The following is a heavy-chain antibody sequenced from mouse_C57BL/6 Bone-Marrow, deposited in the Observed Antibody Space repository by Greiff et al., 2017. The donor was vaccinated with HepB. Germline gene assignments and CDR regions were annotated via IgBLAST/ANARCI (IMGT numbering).Heavy chain of an antibody. V-gene: IGHV1-69*01. J-gene: IGHJ3*01. CDR3: ARGYWTY. Sequence: QVQLQQPGAELVMPGASVKLSCKASGYTFTSYWMHWVKQRPGQGLEWIGEIDPSDSYTNYNQKFKGKSTLTVDKSSSTAYMQLSSLTSEDSAVYYCARGYWTYWGQGTLVTVSA. CDR1: GYTFTSYW. D-gene: IGHD2-3*01. CDR2: IDPSDSYT.